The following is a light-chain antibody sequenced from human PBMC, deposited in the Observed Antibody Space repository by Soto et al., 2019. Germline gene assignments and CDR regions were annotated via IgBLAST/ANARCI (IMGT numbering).Light chain of an antibody. Sequence: QSVLTQPASVSGSPGQSITISCTGTSSDAVSNNLVSWYQQHPGKAPKLIIYEVTKRPSGISNRFSGSTSGNTASLTISGLQAEDEADYYCCSYVGSSTFAFGGGTKLTVL. V-gene: IGLV2-23*02. CDR2: EVT. CDR1: SSDAVSNNL. CDR3: CSYVGSSTFA. J-gene: IGLJ2*01.